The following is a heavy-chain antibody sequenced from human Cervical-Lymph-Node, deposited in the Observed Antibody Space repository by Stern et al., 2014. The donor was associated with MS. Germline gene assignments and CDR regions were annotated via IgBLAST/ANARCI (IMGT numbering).Heavy chain of an antibody. CDR3: ARDFLVGDSGYSRYYFDN. D-gene: IGHD3-22*01. CDR1: GFTFSDYY. Sequence: VQLVESGGYLVTPGGSLRLSCAASGFTFSDYYMSWIRQAPGKGLEWPSVISGGGTTIFYADSVNGRFTISRDNAKKSVFLQMNSLRAEDTAMYYCARDFLVGDSGYSRYYFDNWGLGTLVTVSS. CDR2: ISGGGTTI. J-gene: IGHJ4*02. V-gene: IGHV3-11*01.